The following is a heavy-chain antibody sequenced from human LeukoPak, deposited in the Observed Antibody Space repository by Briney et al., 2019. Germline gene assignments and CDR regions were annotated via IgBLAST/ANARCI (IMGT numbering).Heavy chain of an antibody. Sequence: PGESLRLSCAASGSNVTYNYMTWVRQAPGKGLEWVSLIDSGGTTYYSDSLQGRFTVSRHTSNNALLLQMNSLRPEDTAVYYCARTSYYYDMDVWGQGTTVTVSS. J-gene: IGHJ6*02. CDR3: ARTSYYYDMDV. CDR1: GSNVTYNY. CDR2: IDSGGTT. V-gene: IGHV3-53*04.